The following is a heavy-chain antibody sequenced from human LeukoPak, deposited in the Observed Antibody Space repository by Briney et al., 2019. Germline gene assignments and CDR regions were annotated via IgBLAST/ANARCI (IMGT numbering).Heavy chain of an antibody. CDR1: GNTNNKFG. V-gene: IGHV1-18*01. Sequence: ASVKVSCKASGNTNNKFGVIWVRQAPGQGLEWIGWISSDNGIPRYADKFQGRVTITSDKSTTTSYMEVRSLRSDDTAVYFCANVAKGRFFFYYMDVWGKGTTVTVSS. J-gene: IGHJ6*03. D-gene: IGHD3-10*01. CDR3: ANVAKGRFFFYYMDV. CDR2: ISSDNGIP.